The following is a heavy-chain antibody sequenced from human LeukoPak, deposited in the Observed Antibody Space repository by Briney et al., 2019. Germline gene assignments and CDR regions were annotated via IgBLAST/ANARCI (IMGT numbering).Heavy chain of an antibody. J-gene: IGHJ4*02. CDR3: ARDGVGGYGDHTFDY. Sequence: EASVKVSCKASGGTFSSYAISWVRQAPEQGLEWMGRIIPILGIASYAQKFQGRVTITADKSTSTAYMELSSLRSEDTAVYYCARDGVGGYGDHTFDYWGQGTLVTVSS. V-gene: IGHV1-69*04. CDR1: GGTFSSYA. D-gene: IGHD4-17*01. CDR2: IIPILGIA.